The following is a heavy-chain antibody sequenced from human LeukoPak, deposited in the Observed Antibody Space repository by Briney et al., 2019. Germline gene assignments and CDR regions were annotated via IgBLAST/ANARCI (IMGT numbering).Heavy chain of an antibody. D-gene: IGHD2-15*01. V-gene: IGHV3-13*04. CDR3: GRAIRFCSDGSCSLGAFDI. CDR1: GFTFSSYD. J-gene: IGHJ3*02. CDR2: IGSGFDT. Sequence: GGSLRLSCSASGFTFSSYDMHWVRQGTGKGLEWVSGIGSGFDTYYADSVKGRFTISRENAKNSLYLQLNSLRAGDTAVYYCGRAIRFCSDGSCSLGAFDIWGQGTMVTVSS.